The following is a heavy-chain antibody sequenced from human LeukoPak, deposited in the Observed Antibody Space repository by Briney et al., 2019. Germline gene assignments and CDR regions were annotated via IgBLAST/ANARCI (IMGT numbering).Heavy chain of an antibody. V-gene: IGHV4-59*08. CDR1: GFTFSSYS. J-gene: IGHJ4*02. CDR3: ARGTFQWPARVDY. Sequence: GSLRLSCAASGFTFSSYSMNWVRQPPGKGLEWIGSISYTGSTNYSPSLKSRVTISLDTSKSQFSLKLSSATAADTAVYYCARGTFQWPARVDYWGQGTLVTVSS. CDR2: ISYTGST. D-gene: IGHD6-19*01.